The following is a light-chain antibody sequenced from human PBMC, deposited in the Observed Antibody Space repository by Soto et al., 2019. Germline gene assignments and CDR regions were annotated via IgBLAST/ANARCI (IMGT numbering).Light chain of an antibody. CDR2: GNS. V-gene: IGLV1-40*01. J-gene: IGLJ2*01. Sequence: QSVLTQPPSVSGAPGQRVTISCTGSSSNIGAGYDVHWYQQLPGTAPKLVIYGNSNRPSGVPDRFSGSKSGTSASLAITGLQAEDEADYYCSSQTASATVLFGGGTKVTVL. CDR1: SSNIGAGYD. CDR3: SSQTASATVL.